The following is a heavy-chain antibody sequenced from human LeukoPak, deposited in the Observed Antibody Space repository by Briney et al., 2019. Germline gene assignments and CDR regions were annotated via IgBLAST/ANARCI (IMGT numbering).Heavy chain of an antibody. Sequence: ASVKVSCKASGGTFSSYAISWVRQAPGQGLEWMGGIIPIFGTANYAQKFQGRVTITADESTSTAYMELSSLRSEDTAVYYCAAIPKTGYSSGWFLYFDYWGQGTLVTVSS. CDR2: IIPIFGTA. CDR3: AAIPKTGYSSGWFLYFDY. D-gene: IGHD6-19*01. J-gene: IGHJ4*02. V-gene: IGHV1-69*13. CDR1: GGTFSSYA.